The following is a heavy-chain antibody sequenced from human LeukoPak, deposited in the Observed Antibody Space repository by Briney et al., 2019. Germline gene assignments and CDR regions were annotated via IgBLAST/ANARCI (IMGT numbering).Heavy chain of an antibody. J-gene: IGHJ4*02. CDR2: IYYSGST. CDR1: GXSISSYY. CDR3: ARESRDVETEGFDY. V-gene: IGHV4-59*01. Sequence: SETLSLTCTVSGXSISSYYWSWIRQPPGEGLEWIGYIYYSGSTKYNPSLKSRVTISVDTSKNQFSLKLSSVTAADTAVYYCARESRDVETEGFDYWGQGTLVTVSS. D-gene: IGHD5-24*01.